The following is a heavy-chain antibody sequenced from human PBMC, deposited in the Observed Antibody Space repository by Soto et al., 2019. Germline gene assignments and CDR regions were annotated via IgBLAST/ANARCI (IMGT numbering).Heavy chain of an antibody. CDR3: ARVRVDTAMVTDY. V-gene: IGHV4-34*01. Sequence: SETLSLTCAVSGGSFSGYYWRWIRQPPGKGLEWIGKIYHSGTTYYNPSLKSRVTISVDTSKSQFSLKLSSVTAADTAVYYCARVRVDTAMVTDYWGQGTLVTVS. CDR2: IYHSGTT. D-gene: IGHD5-18*01. J-gene: IGHJ4*02. CDR1: GGSFSGYY.